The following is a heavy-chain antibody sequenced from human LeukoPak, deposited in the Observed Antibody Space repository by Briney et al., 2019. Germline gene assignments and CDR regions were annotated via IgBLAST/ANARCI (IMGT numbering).Heavy chain of an antibody. D-gene: IGHD4-11*01. V-gene: IGHV1-69*13. Sequence: SVKVSCKASGYMFTGYYLHWVRQAPGQGLEWMGGVIPIFGTANYAQKFQGRVTITADESTSTAYMELSSLRSEDTAVYYCARAWENTVVLPGYWGQGTLVTVSS. CDR1: GYMFTGYY. CDR2: VIPIFGTA. CDR3: ARAWENTVVLPGY. J-gene: IGHJ4*02.